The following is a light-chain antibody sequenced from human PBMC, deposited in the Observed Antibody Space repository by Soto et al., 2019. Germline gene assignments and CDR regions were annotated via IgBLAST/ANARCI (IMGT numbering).Light chain of an antibody. J-gene: IGLJ1*01. Sequence: QSVLTKPASVSGSPGQSITISCTGTSSDVGGYNYVSWYQQHPGKAPKLMIYEVSNRPSGVSNLFSGSKSGNTASLTISGLXAEDEADYYCSSYTSSSTLYVFGTGTKVTVL. CDR1: SSDVGGYNY. CDR2: EVS. CDR3: SSYTSSSTLYV. V-gene: IGLV2-14*01.